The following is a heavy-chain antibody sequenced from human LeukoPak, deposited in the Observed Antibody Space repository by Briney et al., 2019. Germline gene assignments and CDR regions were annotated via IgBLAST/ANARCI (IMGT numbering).Heavy chain of an antibody. J-gene: IGHJ5*02. CDR2: ISGSGGST. D-gene: IGHD6-6*01. V-gene: IGHV3-23*01. CDR1: GFTFSSYA. Sequence: PGGSLRLSCAASGFTFSSYAMSWVRQAPGKGLEWVSAISGSGGSTYYADSVKGRSTISRDNSKNTLYLQMNSLRAEDTAVYYCAKVRSIAARPEGGWFDPWGQGTLVTVSS. CDR3: AKVRSIAARPEGGWFDP.